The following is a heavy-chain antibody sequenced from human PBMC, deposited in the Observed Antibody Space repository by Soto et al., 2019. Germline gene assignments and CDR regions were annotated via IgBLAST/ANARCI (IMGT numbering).Heavy chain of an antibody. CDR2: ITRNGDST. J-gene: IGHJ4*02. CDR1: GFSFSSHA. Sequence: PGGSLRLSCEASGFSFSSHAMHWVRQAPGKGLEYVSAITRNGDSTTYASSVRGRFNVSRDNSKNALYLQMGSLRAEDMAVYYCVRGSEVWFGEXWQWGQGT. V-gene: IGHV3-64*01. D-gene: IGHD3-10*01. CDR3: VRGSEVWFGEXWQ.